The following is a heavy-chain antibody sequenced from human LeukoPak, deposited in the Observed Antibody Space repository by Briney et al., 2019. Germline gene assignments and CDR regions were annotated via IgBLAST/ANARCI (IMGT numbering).Heavy chain of an antibody. CDR1: GYTFTKYY. Sequence: GASVKVSCKASGYTFTKYYMHWVRQAPGQVLEWMGMISPSGGSTSYPQKFQGRVTLTRDMSTSTVYMELSSLRSEDTALYFCARDGVAGTYYFDFWGQGTLVTVSS. D-gene: IGHD6-19*01. J-gene: IGHJ4*02. V-gene: IGHV1-46*01. CDR2: ISPSGGST. CDR3: ARDGVAGTYYFDF.